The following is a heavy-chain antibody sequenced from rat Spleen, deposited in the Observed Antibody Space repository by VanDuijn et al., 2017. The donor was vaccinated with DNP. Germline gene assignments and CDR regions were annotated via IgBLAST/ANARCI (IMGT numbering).Heavy chain of an antibody. J-gene: IGHJ4*01. CDR2: ISTSGGST. Sequence: EVQLVESGGGLVQPGRSLKLSCAASGFTFSNYDMAWVRQAPTKGLEWVASISTSGGSTYYRDSVKGRFTVSRDNAKSTLYLQMDSLGSEDTATYYCARRGYYGMDAWGQGTSVTVSS. CDR1: GFTFSNYD. V-gene: IGHV5-25*01. CDR3: ARRGYYGMDA.